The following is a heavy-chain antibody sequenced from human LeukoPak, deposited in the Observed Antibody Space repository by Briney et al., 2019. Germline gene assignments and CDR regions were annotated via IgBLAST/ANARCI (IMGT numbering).Heavy chain of an antibody. V-gene: IGHV3-74*01. CDR3: ARDRWLPNQYDFDN. Sequence: GGSLSLSCAASGFTFSSYWMHWARQARGKGLVCVSRINSDGSSTSYADSVKGRFTISRDNAKNTLYLQMNSLRAEDTAVYYCARDRWLPNQYDFDNCGQGTLVTVSS. J-gene: IGHJ4*02. CDR2: INSDGSST. D-gene: IGHD5-12*01. CDR1: GFTFSSYW.